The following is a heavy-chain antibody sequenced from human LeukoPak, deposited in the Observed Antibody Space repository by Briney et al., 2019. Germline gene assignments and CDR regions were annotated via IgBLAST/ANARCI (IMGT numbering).Heavy chain of an antibody. D-gene: IGHD2-15*01. J-gene: IGHJ5*02. Sequence: GGSLRLSCAASGFIFSNYGMHWVRQAPGKGLEWVALIWYDGSYKYYGDSVKGRFTLSRDSSKNTLYLQMNGLRVEDTAVYYCAKAGDKYCSGGSCYSWFDPWGQGTPVTVSS. V-gene: IGHV3-30*02. CDR3: AKAGDKYCSGGSCYSWFDP. CDR2: IWYDGSYK. CDR1: GFIFSNYG.